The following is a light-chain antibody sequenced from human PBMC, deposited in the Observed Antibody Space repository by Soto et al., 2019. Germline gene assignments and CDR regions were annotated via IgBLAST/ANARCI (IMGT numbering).Light chain of an antibody. CDR2: GAS. CDR3: QQYDSSPWT. CDR1: QSVRSSF. Sequence: ESVLTQSPGTLSLSPGERATLSCRASQSVRSSFLAWYQLKPGQAPRLLIYGASSRATGIPDRFSGSGSGTDFPLTISRLEPEDFAVYYCQQYDSSPWTLGQGTKVEIK. V-gene: IGKV3-20*01. J-gene: IGKJ1*01.